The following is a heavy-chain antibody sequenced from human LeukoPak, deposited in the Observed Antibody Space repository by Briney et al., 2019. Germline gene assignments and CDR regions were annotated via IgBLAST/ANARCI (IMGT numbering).Heavy chain of an antibody. V-gene: IGHV3-21*01. CDR3: ARGRQLAGPAP. Sequence: GGSLRLSCEASGFTFSSYSMNWVRQAPGKGLEWVSSISSSSSYIYYADSVKGRFTISRDNAKNSLYLQMNSLRAEDTAVYYCARGRQLAGPAPWGQGTLVTVSS. D-gene: IGHD6-6*01. CDR1: GFTFSSYS. CDR2: ISSSSSYI. J-gene: IGHJ5*02.